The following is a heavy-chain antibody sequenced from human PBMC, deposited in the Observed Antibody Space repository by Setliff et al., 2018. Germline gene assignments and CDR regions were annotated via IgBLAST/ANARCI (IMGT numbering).Heavy chain of an antibody. Sequence: SETLSLTCTVSGGSISSDSHYWAWVRQPAGKGLELIGQIYSNGRTYYNPSLKSRLTISLDTSKNQFSLRLNSMTAADTAVYYCARGITPGGYWGQRFLYLDVWGRGTTVTVSS. CDR1: GGSISSDSHY. CDR3: ARGITPGGYWGQRFLYLDV. CDR2: IYSNGRT. J-gene: IGHJ6*03. V-gene: IGHV4-61*09. D-gene: IGHD3-22*01.